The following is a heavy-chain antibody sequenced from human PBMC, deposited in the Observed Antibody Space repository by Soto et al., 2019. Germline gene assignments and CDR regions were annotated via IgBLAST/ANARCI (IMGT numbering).Heavy chain of an antibody. D-gene: IGHD5-12*01. CDR1: GGTFSSYT. V-gene: IGHV1-69*02. CDR2: IIPILGIA. CDR3: ARVSGYSGYDDTYYYYGMDV. Sequence: ASVKVSCKASGGTFSSYTISWVRQAPGQGLEWMGRIIPILGIANYAQKFQGRVTITADKSTSTAYMELSSLRSEDTAVYYCARVSGYSGYDDTYYYYGMDVWGQGTTVTVSS. J-gene: IGHJ6*02.